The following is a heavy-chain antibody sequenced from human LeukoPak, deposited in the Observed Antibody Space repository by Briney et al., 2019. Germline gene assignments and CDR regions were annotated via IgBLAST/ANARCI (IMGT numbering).Heavy chain of an antibody. J-gene: IGHJ4*02. CDR1: GGSISSYS. D-gene: IGHD3-16*01. V-gene: IGHV4-59*01. Sequence: TTSETLSLTCTVSGGSISSYSWSWIRQPPGKGLEWIGYIYYSGSTNYNPSLKSRVIISINTSKNQFTLKLSYVTAADTAVYYCAKNISRMLPPDYWGQGTLVTVSS. CDR3: AKNISRMLPPDY. CDR2: IYYSGST.